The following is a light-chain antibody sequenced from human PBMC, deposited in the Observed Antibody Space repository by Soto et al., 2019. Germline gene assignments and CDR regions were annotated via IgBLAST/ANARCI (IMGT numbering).Light chain of an antibody. CDR2: TTN. Sequence: QSVLTQPLSASWTPGQRATISCCGSNSNIGSDIVNCYQLLPGAAPEVLINTTNQRPSGVPERFSGSKSGTSASLAISGLQSEDEANSSCATWDGGPSGPFVFGTGTKVTVL. V-gene: IGLV1-44*01. CDR3: ATWDGGPSGPFV. J-gene: IGLJ1*01. CDR1: NSNIGSDI.